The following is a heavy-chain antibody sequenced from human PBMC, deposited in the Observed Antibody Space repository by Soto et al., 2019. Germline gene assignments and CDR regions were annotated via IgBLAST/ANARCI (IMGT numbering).Heavy chain of an antibody. CDR3: ARNKTTIWPDY. V-gene: IGHV1-18*01. CDR1: GYTFTSYS. Sequence: QVQLVQSGGEVKKPGASVKVSCKASGYTFTSYSISWVRQAPGQGPEWMGWISAYNGNTNYAQKLQGRVTMTTDTSTSTAYMELRNLRSDDTAMYYCARNKTTIWPDYWGQGTLVTVYS. J-gene: IGHJ4*02. CDR2: ISAYNGNT.